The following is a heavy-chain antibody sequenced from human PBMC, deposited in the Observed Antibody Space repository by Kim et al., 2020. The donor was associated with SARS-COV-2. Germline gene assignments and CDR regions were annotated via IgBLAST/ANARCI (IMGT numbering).Heavy chain of an antibody. CDR1: GGSISSGSYY. Sequence: SETLSLTCTVSGGSISSGSYYWGWIRQPPGKGLEWIGSIYYSGSTYYKPSLKSRVTISVDTTKNQFSLNLRSVTAADTAVYYCARYSGNYVGFDYWGQGTLVSVSS. D-gene: IGHD1-26*01. CDR3: ARYSGNYVGFDY. V-gene: IGHV4-39*01. J-gene: IGHJ4*01. CDR2: IYYSGST.